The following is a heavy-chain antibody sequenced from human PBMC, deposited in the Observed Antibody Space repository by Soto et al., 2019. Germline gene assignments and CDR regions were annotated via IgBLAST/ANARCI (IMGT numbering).Heavy chain of an antibody. Sequence: ASVKVSCKASGGTFSSYTISWVRQAPGQGLEWMGRIIPILGIANYAQKFQGRVTITADKSTSTAYMELSSLRSEDTAVYYCARGVDSIVVVVAATPSDGPHFDYWGQGTLVTVSS. J-gene: IGHJ4*02. CDR3: ARGVDSIVVVVAATPSDGPHFDY. CDR1: GGTFSSYT. CDR2: IIPILGIA. V-gene: IGHV1-69*02. D-gene: IGHD2-15*01.